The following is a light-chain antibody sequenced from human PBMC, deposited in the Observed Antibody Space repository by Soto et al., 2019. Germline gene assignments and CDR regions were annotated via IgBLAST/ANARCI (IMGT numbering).Light chain of an antibody. CDR2: QVS. V-gene: IGLV2-14*01. CDR1: GSDVGRYNY. CDR3: TSYTTSSTGV. J-gene: IGLJ3*02. Sequence: QSALTQPASVSGSPGQSITISCTGTGSDVGRYNYVSWYQQYPGKVPKLMIYQVSNRPSGVPIRFSGSKSGDTASLTISGLQAEDEADYYCTSYTTSSTGVFGGGTKVTVL.